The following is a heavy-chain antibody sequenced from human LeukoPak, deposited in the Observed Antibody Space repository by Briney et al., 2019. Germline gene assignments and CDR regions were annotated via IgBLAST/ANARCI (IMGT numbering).Heavy chain of an antibody. D-gene: IGHD3-22*01. J-gene: IGHJ4*02. V-gene: IGHV3-23*01. CDR2: ISGSGGST. Sequence: GGFLRLSCAASGFTFSSYAMSWVRQAPGKGLEWVLAISGSGGSTYYADSVKGRFTISRDNSKNTLYLQMNSLRAEDTAVYYCAKYYYDSSGYYYWGQGTLVTVSS. CDR3: AKYYYDSSGYYY. CDR1: GFTFSSYA.